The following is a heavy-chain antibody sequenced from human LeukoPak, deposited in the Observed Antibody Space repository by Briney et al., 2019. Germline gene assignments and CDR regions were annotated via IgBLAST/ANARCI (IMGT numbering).Heavy chain of an antibody. J-gene: IGHJ5*02. D-gene: IGHD3-10*01. Sequence: PSETLSLTCAVYGGSFSGYYWSWIRQPPGKGLEWIGEINHSGSTNYNPSLKSRVTISVDTSKNQFSLKLSSVTAADTAVYYCARGLPPRRYYGSGSSEEYNWFDPWGQGTLVTVSS. V-gene: IGHV4-34*01. CDR1: GGSFSGYY. CDR2: INHSGST. CDR3: ARGLPPRRYYGSGSSEEYNWFDP.